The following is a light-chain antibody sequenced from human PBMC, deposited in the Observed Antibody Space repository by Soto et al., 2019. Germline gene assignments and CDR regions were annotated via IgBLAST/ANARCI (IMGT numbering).Light chain of an antibody. CDR2: KAS. CDR3: QHYNTYST. J-gene: IGKJ1*01. CDR1: QNIISW. V-gene: IGKV1-5*03. Sequence: DIQMTQSPSTLSASVGDRVTITYRASQNIISWLAWYQQKPGKAPKLLIYKASNLESGVPFRFSGSGSGTEFTLTISSLQPDDFATYYCQHYNTYSTFGQGTNVEIK.